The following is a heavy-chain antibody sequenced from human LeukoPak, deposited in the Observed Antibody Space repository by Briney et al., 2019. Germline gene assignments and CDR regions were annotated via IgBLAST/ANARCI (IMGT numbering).Heavy chain of an antibody. CDR2: IYSGDST. V-gene: IGHV3-66*02. CDR3: ARLVVPAAYFDY. D-gene: IGHD2-2*01. J-gene: IGHJ4*02. Sequence: PGGALRLSFAAPGITLRNNYMFWVRQAPGKGLEWVSLIYSGDSTYYADSVKGRFTISRDTSKNTVYLQMNSLRAEDTAVYYCARLVVPAAYFDYWGQGTLVTASS. CDR1: GITLRNNY.